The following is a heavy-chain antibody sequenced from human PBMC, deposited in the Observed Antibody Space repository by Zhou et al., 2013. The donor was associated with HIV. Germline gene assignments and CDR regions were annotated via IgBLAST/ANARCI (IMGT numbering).Heavy chain of an antibody. CDR1: GYTFSDYH. CDR2: IIPILGIA. CDR3: ARATGYYYYMDV. V-gene: IGHV1-69*09. D-gene: IGHD3-9*01. J-gene: IGHJ6*03. Sequence: QAQLVQSGADVKEPGASVKVSCKASGYTFSDYHIHWVRQAPGQGLEWMGRIIPILGIANYAQKFQGRVTITADKSTSTAYMELSSLTSEDTAVYYCARATGYYYYMDVWGKGTTVTVSS.